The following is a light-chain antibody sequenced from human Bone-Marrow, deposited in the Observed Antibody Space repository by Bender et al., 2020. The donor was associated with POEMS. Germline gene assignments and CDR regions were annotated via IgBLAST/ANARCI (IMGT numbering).Light chain of an antibody. CDR1: SSDIGTYSY. Sequence: QSALTQPASVSGSPGQSITISCTGTSSDIGTYSYVSWYQNHPGKAPKLMIYGDNKRPSGVSNRFSGSKFGNTASLTISGLLAEDEADYYCCSYTGSNTWVFGGGTKLTVL. J-gene: IGLJ3*02. CDR3: CSYTGSNTWV. CDR2: GDN. V-gene: IGLV2-23*01.